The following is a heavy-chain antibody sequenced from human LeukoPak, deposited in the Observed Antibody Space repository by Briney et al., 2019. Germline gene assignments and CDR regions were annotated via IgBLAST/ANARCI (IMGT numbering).Heavy chain of an antibody. CDR3: ATLRYINPVFDG. J-gene: IGHJ3*01. V-gene: IGHV4-30-2*01. D-gene: IGHD5-18*01. CDR1: GGSISSGDYS. Sequence: PSETLSLTCAVSGGSISSGDYSWTWIRQPPGKGLEWIGSIFYSGITYYNPSLKSRVTISVARSKNHYALDLSAVTAGDTALYYCATLRYINPVFDGWGQGAMVTVSS. CDR2: IFYSGIT.